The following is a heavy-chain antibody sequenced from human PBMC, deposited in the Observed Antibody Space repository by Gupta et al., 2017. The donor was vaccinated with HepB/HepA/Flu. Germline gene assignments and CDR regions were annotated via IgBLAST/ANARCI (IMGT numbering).Heavy chain of an antibody. D-gene: IGHD1-26*01. V-gene: IGHV3-66*01. J-gene: IGHJ6*02. Sequence: ELQLVQSGEGLVKPGGSLRPSFAASGFRVSVNFMSWVRQAPGKGLEWVSFIYSGGDRYYADSVKGRFTISRDSSKNTLYLQMNSLRVEDTAVYYCSRVPGSVWGQGTTVTVSS. CDR1: GFRVSVNF. CDR2: IYSGGDR. CDR3: SRVPGSV.